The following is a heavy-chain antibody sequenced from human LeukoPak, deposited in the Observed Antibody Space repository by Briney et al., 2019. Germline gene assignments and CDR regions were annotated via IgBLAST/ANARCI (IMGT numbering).Heavy chain of an antibody. D-gene: IGHD6-6*01. J-gene: IGHJ4*02. CDR3: VRLDWRSGGSASFDY. CDR2: IRYSGST. CDR1: GGSISSSSYY. Sequence: SETLSLTCTVSGGSISSSSYYWGWIRQPPGKGLEWIGSIRYSGSTYYNPSLKSRVTISVDTSKNQFSLKLNSVTAADTAVYYCVRLDWRSGGSASFDYWGQGTLVTVSS. V-gene: IGHV4-39*01.